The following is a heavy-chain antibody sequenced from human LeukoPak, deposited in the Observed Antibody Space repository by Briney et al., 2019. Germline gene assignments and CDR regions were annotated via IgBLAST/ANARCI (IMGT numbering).Heavy chain of an antibody. CDR2: ISASGGST. CDR1: GFTFSDYW. V-gene: IGHV3-23*01. J-gene: IGHJ4*02. CDR3: AKDHFGYSSSSLDY. D-gene: IGHD6-13*01. Sequence: GGSLRLSCAASGFTFSDYWMHWVRQAPGKGLVWVSAISASGGSTYSADSVKGRFTISRDNSKNTLYLQMNSLRAEDTAVYFCAKDHFGYSSSSLDYWGQGTLVTVSS.